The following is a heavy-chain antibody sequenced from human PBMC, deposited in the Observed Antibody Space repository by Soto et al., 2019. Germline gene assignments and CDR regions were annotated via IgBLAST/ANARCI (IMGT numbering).Heavy chain of an antibody. CDR1: GFTFSNYW. J-gene: IGHJ4*02. Sequence: EVQLVESGGGLVQPGGSLRLSCAGSGFTFSNYWMHWVRQAPGKGLVWASRIDHDGPTDYADSVRGRFTISRDNAENTLYLQMNGLRPEDTVVYYCVRDSHGDYWGQGTLVTVSS. CDR3: VRDSHGDY. V-gene: IGHV3-74*01. CDR2: IDHDGPT.